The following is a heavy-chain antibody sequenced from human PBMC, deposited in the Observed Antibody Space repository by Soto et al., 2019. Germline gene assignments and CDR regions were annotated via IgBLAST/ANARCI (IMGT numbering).Heavy chain of an antibody. V-gene: IGHV3-21*01. Sequence: EVQVVESGGGLVKPRGSLRLSCAASGFTFSSYSMNWVRQAPGKGLEWVSSISSSSSYIYYADSVKGRFTISRDNAKNSLYLQMHSLRAEDTAVYYCARVGGGYQLLHAFDIWGQGTMVTVSS. CDR2: ISSSSSYI. D-gene: IGHD2-2*01. J-gene: IGHJ3*02. CDR3: ARVGGGYQLLHAFDI. CDR1: GFTFSSYS.